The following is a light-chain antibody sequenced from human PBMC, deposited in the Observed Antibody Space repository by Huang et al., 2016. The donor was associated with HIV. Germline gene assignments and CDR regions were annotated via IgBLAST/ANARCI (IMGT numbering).Light chain of an antibody. CDR2: AAS. J-gene: IGKJ1*01. CDR1: QTISSN. CDR3: QQSYSTLWT. V-gene: IGKV1-39*01. Sequence: DIQMTQSPSSLSASVGDKITITYRASQTISSNLTWYQQKPGKAPKLLIYAASSLQGGVPSRFSGSGSGTDFTLTISSLQREDFATYYCQQSYSTLWTFGQGTKVEIK.